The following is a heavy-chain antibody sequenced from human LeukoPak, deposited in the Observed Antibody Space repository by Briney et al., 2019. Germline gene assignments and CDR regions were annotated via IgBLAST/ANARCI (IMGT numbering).Heavy chain of an antibody. V-gene: IGHV4-34*01. J-gene: IGHJ4*02. CDR2: INHSGST. CDR3: ARTPVSILAGRFDY. CDR1: GGSFSGYY. Sequence: SETLSLTCAVYGGSFSGYYWSWIRQPPGKGLEWIGEINHSGSTNYNPSLKSRVTISVDTSKNQFSLKLSSVTAADTAVYYCARTPVSILAGRFDYWGQGALVTVSS. D-gene: IGHD3-9*01.